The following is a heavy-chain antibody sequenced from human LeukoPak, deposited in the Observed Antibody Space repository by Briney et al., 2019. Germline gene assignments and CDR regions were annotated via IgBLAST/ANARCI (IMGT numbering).Heavy chain of an antibody. CDR2: IWHAGTNK. CDR1: GFTFSSYG. J-gene: IGHJ5*02. CDR3: ARSWGSAVTFSWFDP. Sequence: GGSLSLSCAASGFTFSSYGMYGGRQAPGKGQEGGAVIWHAGTNKYYAASVKGRFTISRANSKNTLYLQTNSLRAEDTAVYYCARSWGSAVTFSWFDPWGQGTLVTVSS. D-gene: IGHD7-27*01. V-gene: IGHV3-33*01.